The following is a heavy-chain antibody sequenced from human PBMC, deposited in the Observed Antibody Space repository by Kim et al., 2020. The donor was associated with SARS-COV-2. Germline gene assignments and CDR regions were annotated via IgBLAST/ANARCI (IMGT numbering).Heavy chain of an antibody. CDR3: ARDRTGSMGFDY. Sequence: YPESVKGRFASSRDNAKNSLYLQMNSLRGEDTAVYYCARDRTGSMGFDYWGQGTLVTVSS. V-gene: IGHV3-21*01. D-gene: IGHD1-1*01. J-gene: IGHJ4*02.